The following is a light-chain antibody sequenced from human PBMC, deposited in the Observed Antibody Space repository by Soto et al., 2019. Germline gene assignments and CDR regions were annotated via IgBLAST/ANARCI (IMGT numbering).Light chain of an antibody. V-gene: IGKV1-39*01. CDR1: QTVRTY. CDR3: QQSYNTPVT. Sequence: DIQMTQSPASLSASVEARVPITCRASQTVRTYLNWYQQKPGKAPKLLIYAASNLQSGVPSRFSGSGSGTDFTLTITSLRPEDFATYWCQQSYNTPVTFGQGTRLEIK. J-gene: IGKJ5*01. CDR2: AAS.